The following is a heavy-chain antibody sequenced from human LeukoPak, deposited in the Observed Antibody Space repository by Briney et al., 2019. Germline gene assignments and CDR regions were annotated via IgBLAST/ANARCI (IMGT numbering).Heavy chain of an antibody. J-gene: IGHJ3*02. Sequence: ASVKVSCKASGYTFTSYGISWVRQAPGQGLEWMGWISAYNGNTNYAQKLQGRVTMTTDTSTSTAYMELRSLRSDDTAVYYCARGLNRYSYASQDAFDIWGQGTMVTVSS. CDR3: ARGLNRYSYASQDAFDI. V-gene: IGHV1-18*01. CDR1: GYTFTSYG. D-gene: IGHD5-18*01. CDR2: ISAYNGNT.